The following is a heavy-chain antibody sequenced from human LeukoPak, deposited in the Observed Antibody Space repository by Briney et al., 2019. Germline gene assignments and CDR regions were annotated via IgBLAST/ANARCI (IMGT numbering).Heavy chain of an antibody. V-gene: IGHV4-30-4*08. CDR3: AVGHYYDSSGPRDY. D-gene: IGHD3-22*01. J-gene: IGHJ4*02. CDR2: IYYSGST. CDR1: GGSISSGDYY. Sequence: PSETLSLTCTVSGGSISSGDYYWSWIRQPPRKGLEWIGYIYYSGSTYYNPSLKSRVTISVDTSKNQFSLKLSSVSAADTAVYYCAVGHYYDSSGPRDYWGQGTLVTVSS.